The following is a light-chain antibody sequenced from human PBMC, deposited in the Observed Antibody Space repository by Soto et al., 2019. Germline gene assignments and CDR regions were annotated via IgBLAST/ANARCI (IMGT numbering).Light chain of an antibody. CDR2: GNT. Sequence: QSVLTQPPSVSGAPGQRVTISCTGSSSNIGAGYDVQWYQQLPGTAPKLLIFGNTNRPSGVPDRFSGSKSGTSASLAITGLQAEDEADFYCQSFDSSVSGYVFGPGPKLTVL. J-gene: IGLJ1*01. V-gene: IGLV1-40*01. CDR1: SSNIGAGYD. CDR3: QSFDSSVSGYV.